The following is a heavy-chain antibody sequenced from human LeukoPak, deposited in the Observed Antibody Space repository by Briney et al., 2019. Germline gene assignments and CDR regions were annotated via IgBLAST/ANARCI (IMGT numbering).Heavy chain of an antibody. Sequence: RSGGSLRLSCAASGFTFRNYAMSWVRQAPGKGLEWVSVIYSGGSTYYADSVKGRFTISRHNSKNTLYLQMNSLRAEDTAVYYCATAVNGDYERGLDYWGQGTLVTVSS. V-gene: IGHV3-53*04. CDR1: GFTFRNYA. CDR3: ATAVNGDYERGLDY. CDR2: IYSGGST. D-gene: IGHD4-17*01. J-gene: IGHJ4*02.